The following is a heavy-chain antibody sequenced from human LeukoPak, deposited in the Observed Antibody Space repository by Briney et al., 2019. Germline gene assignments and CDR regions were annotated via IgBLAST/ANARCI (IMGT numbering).Heavy chain of an antibody. CDR2: IRYDGSNK. CDR3: AGWYYDSSGIRY. J-gene: IGHJ4*02. Sequence: TGGSLRLSCAASGFTFSSYGMHWVRQAPGKGLEWVAFIRYDGSNKYYADSVKGRFTISRDNSKNTLYLQMNSLRAEDTAVYYCAGWYYDSSGIRYWGQGTLVTVSP. CDR1: GFTFSSYG. D-gene: IGHD3-22*01. V-gene: IGHV3-30*02.